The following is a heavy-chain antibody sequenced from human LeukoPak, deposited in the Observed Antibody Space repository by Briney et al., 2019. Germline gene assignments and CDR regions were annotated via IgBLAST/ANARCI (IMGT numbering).Heavy chain of an antibody. D-gene: IGHD3-3*01. V-gene: IGHV3-21*01. CDR2: ISSSSSYI. CDR3: AREHIIGWFDP. CDR1: GFTFSSYS. Sequence: EAGGSLRLSCAASGFTFSSYSMNWVRQAPGKGLEWVSSISSSSSYIYYADSVKGRFTISRDNAKNSLYLQMNSLRAEDTAVYYCAREHIIGWFDPWGQGTLVTVSS. J-gene: IGHJ5*02.